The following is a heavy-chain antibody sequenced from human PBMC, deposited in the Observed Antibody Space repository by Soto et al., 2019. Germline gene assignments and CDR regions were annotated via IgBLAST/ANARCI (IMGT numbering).Heavy chain of an antibody. CDR3: ARDRLGSDGFDI. Sequence: XSVKVSCKAIGYPFTSYYMHWVRRAPGQGLEWMGIINPSGGSTSYAQKFQGRVTMTRDTSTSTVYMELSSLRSEDTAVYYCARDRLGSDGFDIWGQGTMVTVSS. J-gene: IGHJ3*02. D-gene: IGHD3-10*01. V-gene: IGHV1-46*01. CDR1: GYPFTSYY. CDR2: INPSGGST.